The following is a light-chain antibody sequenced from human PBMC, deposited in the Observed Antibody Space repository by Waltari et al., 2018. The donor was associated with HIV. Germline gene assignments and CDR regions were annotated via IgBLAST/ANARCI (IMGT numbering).Light chain of an antibody. CDR1: GGSITSNY. Sequence: NFMLTQPHSVSESPGKTVTISCTRTGGSITSNYVQWYQRRPGGSPTTVIYEDDQRPSGVPGRFSGSIDSSSNSASLTISGLKPEDEADYYCQSSDRNNQVFGGGTKLTAL. J-gene: IGLJ3*02. V-gene: IGLV6-57*01. CDR3: QSSDRNNQV. CDR2: EDD.